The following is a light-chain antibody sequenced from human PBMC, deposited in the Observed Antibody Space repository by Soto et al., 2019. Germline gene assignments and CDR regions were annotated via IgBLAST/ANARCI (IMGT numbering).Light chain of an antibody. CDR3: QQHYITPWT. Sequence: QLTQSPSYLSASVGDSFTTTCRASEDIRSWLGWYQQKKGEAPKXXIFAASSLQSGVPSRFSGSGSGTDFNLTISSLQSEDFATYYCQQHYITPWTFGQGTKVDIK. J-gene: IGKJ1*01. V-gene: IGKV1-12*01. CDR2: AAS. CDR1: EDIRSW.